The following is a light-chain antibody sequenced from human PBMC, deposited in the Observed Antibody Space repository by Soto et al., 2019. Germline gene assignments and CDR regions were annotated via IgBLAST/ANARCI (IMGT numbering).Light chain of an antibody. CDR2: GVT. CDR1: HNDIGTYDY. CDR3: FSFTTTSTHV. J-gene: IGLJ1*01. Sequence: QSALTQPTSVSGSPGQSITISCTGNHNDIGTYDYVSWYQQHPGRAPRLLIHGVTTRPSGISGRFSASKSGLTASLTISGLQPEDEAEYFCFSFTTTSTHVFGTGTKVTVL. V-gene: IGLV2-14*03.